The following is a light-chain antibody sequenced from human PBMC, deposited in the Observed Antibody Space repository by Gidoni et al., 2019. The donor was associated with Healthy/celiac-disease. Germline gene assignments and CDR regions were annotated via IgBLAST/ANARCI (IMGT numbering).Light chain of an antibody. J-gene: IGLJ3*02. CDR3: AAWDDSLSGSWV. CDR2: RNN. CDR1: SSNIGSNY. V-gene: IGLV1-47*01. Sequence: QSVLTQTPSASGNPGQRVTISCSGSSSNIGSNYVYWYQQLPGTAPKLLIYRNNKLPSGVPDRFSGSKSGTSASLAISGLRSEDEADYYCAAWDDSLSGSWVFGGGTKLTVL.